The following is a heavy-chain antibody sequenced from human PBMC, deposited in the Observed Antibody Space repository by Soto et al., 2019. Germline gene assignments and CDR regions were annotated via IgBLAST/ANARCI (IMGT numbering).Heavy chain of an antibody. V-gene: IGHV3-11*01. CDR2: INSGGTTK. J-gene: IGHJ4*02. D-gene: IGHD6-13*01. CDR1: GFTFSDYY. CDR3: ARDFSSLGDY. Sequence: QVQLVESGGGLVQPGGSLRLSCAASGFTFSDYYMSWIRQAPGKGLEWVSYINSGGTTKYYADSVRGRFTISRDNAKNSLYLQMDSLRAEDTAVYYCARDFSSLGDYWGQGTLVTVSS.